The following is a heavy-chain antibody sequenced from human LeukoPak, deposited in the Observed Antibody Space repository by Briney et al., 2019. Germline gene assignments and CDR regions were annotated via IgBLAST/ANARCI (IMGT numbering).Heavy chain of an antibody. CDR3: AREAPWTAVYGMDV. Sequence: ASVKVSCKASGYTFTSYGISWVRQAPGHGLEWMGWISAYNGNTNYAQKLQGRVTMTTDTSTSTAYMELRSLRSDDTVVYYCAREAPWTAVYGMDVWGQGPRSPSP. CDR1: GYTFTSYG. CDR2: ISAYNGNT. D-gene: IGHD6-25*01. V-gene: IGHV1-18*01. J-gene: IGHJ6*02.